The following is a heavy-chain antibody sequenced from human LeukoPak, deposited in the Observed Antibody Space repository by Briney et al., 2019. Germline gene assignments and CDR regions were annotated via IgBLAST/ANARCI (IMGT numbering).Heavy chain of an antibody. CDR1: GGSINSHY. CDR3: VRRDTGWNYFDY. D-gene: IGHD6-19*01. V-gene: IGHV4-4*08. Sequence: PSETLSLTCAVSGGSINSHYWGRIRQPPGKGLQWIGDIYSTGKNNYNPSLKSRVTISLDTSKSHLSLNLTSVLAADTAIYYCVRRDTGWNYFDYWGEDILVTVSS. CDR2: IYSTGKN. J-gene: IGHJ4*02.